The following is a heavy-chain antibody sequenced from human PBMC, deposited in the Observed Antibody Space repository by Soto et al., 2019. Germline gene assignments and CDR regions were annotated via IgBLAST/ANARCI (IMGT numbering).Heavy chain of an antibody. CDR3: ATETLGYCSSTSCYAFDY. D-gene: IGHD2-2*01. V-gene: IGHV1-24*01. J-gene: IGHJ4*02. CDR1: GYTLTELS. Sequence: ASVKVSCKVSGYTLTELSMHWVRQAPGKGLEWMGGFDPEDGETIYAQKFQGRVTMTEDTSTDTAYMELSSLRSEDTAVYYCATETLGYCSSTSCYAFDYWGQGTLVTVSS. CDR2: FDPEDGET.